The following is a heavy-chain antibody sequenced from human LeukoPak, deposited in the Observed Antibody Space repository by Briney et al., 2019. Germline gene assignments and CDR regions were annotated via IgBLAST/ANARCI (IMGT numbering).Heavy chain of an antibody. V-gene: IGHV3-7*04. D-gene: IGHD3-10*01. Sequence: GGSLRLSCAVSGFTLSTFWMSCVRQAPGKGWEWVANKKQDGSEQYLEDFVNGRFTISSENVEQSLFLQMTRLRAENTAVYYCAKDCNYYDYFDNWGKGTLVTVSS. CDR3: AKDCNYYDYFDN. J-gene: IGHJ4*02. CDR1: GFTLSTFW. CDR2: KKQDGSEQ.